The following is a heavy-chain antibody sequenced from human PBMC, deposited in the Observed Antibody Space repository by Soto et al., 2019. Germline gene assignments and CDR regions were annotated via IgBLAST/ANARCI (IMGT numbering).Heavy chain of an antibody. CDR3: ARGGVSFSECER. V-gene: IGHV3-7*01. Sequence: EVQLVESGGGLVQRGGSLRLSCAASGSIFSNYWMSWVRQAPGKGLEWLANINKDGSEKYYVDSVKGRFTISRDNAQSSLYLQMNGLRVEDTAVYYCARGGVSFSECERWCQGTLVTVSS. CDR2: INKDGSEK. CDR1: GSIFSNYW. J-gene: IGHJ4*02. D-gene: IGHD3-3*01.